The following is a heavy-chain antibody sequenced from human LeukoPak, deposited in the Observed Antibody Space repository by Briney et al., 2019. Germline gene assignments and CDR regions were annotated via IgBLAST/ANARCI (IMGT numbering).Heavy chain of an antibody. CDR1: GFTFSNAW. Sequence: PGGSLRLSCAASGFTFSNAWMSWVRQAPGKGLEGVGRFKSKTDGGTTDYAAPVKGRFTISRDDSKNTLYLQMNSLKTEDTAVYYCTTDGRYFDWLVAPTDAFDIWGQGTMVTVSS. D-gene: IGHD3-9*01. CDR2: FKSKTDGGTT. J-gene: IGHJ3*02. CDR3: TTDGRYFDWLVAPTDAFDI. V-gene: IGHV3-15*01.